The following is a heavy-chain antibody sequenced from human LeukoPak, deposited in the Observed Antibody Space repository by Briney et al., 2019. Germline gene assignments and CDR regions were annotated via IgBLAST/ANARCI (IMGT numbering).Heavy chain of an antibody. Sequence: GGSLRLSCAASGFAFSNYAMNWVRQAPGKGLEWVSAITGRGDGRYYADSVRGRFTISRDNSKNTLYLQMNSLRAEDTAVYYCAEEPVSPGVNWYGPWGQGSLVTVSS. D-gene: IGHD2/OR15-2a*01. J-gene: IGHJ5*02. CDR1: GFAFSNYA. V-gene: IGHV3-23*01. CDR3: AEEPVSPGVNWYGP. CDR2: ITGRGDGR.